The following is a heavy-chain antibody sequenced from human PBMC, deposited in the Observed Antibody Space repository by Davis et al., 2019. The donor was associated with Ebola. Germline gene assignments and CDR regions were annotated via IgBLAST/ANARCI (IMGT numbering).Heavy chain of an antibody. D-gene: IGHD2-2*01. V-gene: IGHV3-30*03. Sequence: GESLKISCAASGFTFSSYGMHWVRQAPGKGLEWVAVISYDGSNKYYADSVKGRFTISRDNSKNTLYLQMNSLRAEDTAVYYCARDQYCSSTSCYRPPYYYGMDVWGQGTTVTVSS. J-gene: IGHJ6*02. CDR1: GFTFSSYG. CDR3: ARDQYCSSTSCYRPPYYYGMDV. CDR2: ISYDGSNK.